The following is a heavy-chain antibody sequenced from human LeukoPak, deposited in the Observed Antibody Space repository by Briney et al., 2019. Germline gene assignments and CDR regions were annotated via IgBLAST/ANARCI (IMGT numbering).Heavy chain of an antibody. V-gene: IGHV3-23*01. D-gene: IGHD3-10*01. J-gene: IGHJ4*02. CDR1: GFTFSSYA. Sequence: QSGGSLRLSCAASGFTFSSYAMSWVRQAPGKGLEWVSAISGSGGSTYYADSVKGRFTISRDNSKNTLYLQMNSLRAEDTAVYYCARGITMVREADYWGQGTLVTVSS. CDR2: ISGSGGST. CDR3: ARGITMVREADY.